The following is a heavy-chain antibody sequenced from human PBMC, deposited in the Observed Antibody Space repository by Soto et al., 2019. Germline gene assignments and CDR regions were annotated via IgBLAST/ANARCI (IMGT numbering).Heavy chain of an antibody. D-gene: IGHD2-15*01. CDR1: GYTFTSYA. CDR2: INAGNGNT. CDR3: ARDGGYCSGGSCYSGPYYYGMDV. J-gene: IGHJ6*02. V-gene: IGHV1-3*01. Sequence: ASVKVSCKASGYTFTSYAMHWVRQAPGQRLEWMGWINAGNGNTKYSQKFQGRVTITRDTSASTAYMELSSLRSEDTAVYYCARDGGYCSGGSCYSGPYYYGMDVWGQGTTVTVSS.